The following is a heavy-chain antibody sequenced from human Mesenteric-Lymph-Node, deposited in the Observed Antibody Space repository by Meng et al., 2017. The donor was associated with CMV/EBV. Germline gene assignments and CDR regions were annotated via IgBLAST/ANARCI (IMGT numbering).Heavy chain of an antibody. CDR2: INPNSGGT. J-gene: IGHJ4*02. CDR1: GGTFSSYA. V-gene: IGHV1-2*02. D-gene: IGHD1-26*01. Sequence: CKASGGTFSSYAISWVRQAPGQGLEWMGWINPNSGGTNYAQKFQDRVTMTRDTSISTAYMELSRLISDDTAVYYCARIYSGSPYYFDYWGQGTLVTVSS. CDR3: ARIYSGSPYYFDY.